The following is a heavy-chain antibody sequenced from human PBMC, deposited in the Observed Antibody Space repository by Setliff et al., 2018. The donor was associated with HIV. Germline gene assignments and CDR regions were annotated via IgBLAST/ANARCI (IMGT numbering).Heavy chain of an antibody. Sequence: PSETLSLTCAVSGYSIGSGSFWGWIRQPPGKGLEWIATIPHNGGTYYNPDPSLTGRVTISVDTSKNQFSLRLSSVTAGDTAVYYCTRRRGPMVRGVDPTPSYYFGYWGQGTLVTVSS. V-gene: IGHV4-38-2*01. D-gene: IGHD3-10*01. CDR1: GYSIGSGSF. CDR3: TRRRGPMVRGVDPTPSYYFGY. CDR2: IPHNGGT. J-gene: IGHJ4*02.